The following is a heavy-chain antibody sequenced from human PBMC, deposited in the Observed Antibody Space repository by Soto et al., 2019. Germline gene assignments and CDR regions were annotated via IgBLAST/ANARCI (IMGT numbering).Heavy chain of an antibody. D-gene: IGHD3-22*01. CDR1: GGSISSGDYY. CDR3: ARERDPYDSRYKNAY. J-gene: IGHJ4*02. Sequence: SETLSLTCTVSGGSISSGDYYWSWIRQPPGKGLEWIGYIYYSGSTYYNPSLKSRVTISVDTSKNQFSLKLSSVTAADTAVYYCARERDPYDSRYKNAYWGQGTLVTVSS. V-gene: IGHV4-30-4*01. CDR2: IYYSGST.